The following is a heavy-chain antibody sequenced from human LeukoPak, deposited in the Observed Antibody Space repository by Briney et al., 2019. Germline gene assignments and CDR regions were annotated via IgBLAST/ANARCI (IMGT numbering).Heavy chain of an antibody. V-gene: IGHV3-15*01. D-gene: IGHD3-3*02. CDR2: IKGTDVGGAT. CDR1: GFSFYGAW. Sequence: PGGSLRLSCATSGFSFYGAWLSWVRQAPGKGLEWVGRIKGTDVGGATDYAAPVKGRFIISKDDSKRTLYPQMNSLSPEDTAVYYCTTVTHFNLGGQGTLVTVSS. J-gene: IGHJ1*01. CDR3: TTVTHFNL.